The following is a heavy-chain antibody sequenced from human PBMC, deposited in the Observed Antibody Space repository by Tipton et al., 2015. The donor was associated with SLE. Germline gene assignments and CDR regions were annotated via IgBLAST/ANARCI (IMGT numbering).Heavy chain of an antibody. V-gene: IGHV4-31*03. CDR3: ARDWCSSTSCYGYYYMDV. Sequence: TLSLTCTVSPGSISSGGYYWSWIRQHPGKGPEWIGYIHYSGSTYYNPSLKSRVTISIDTPKNQFSLKLSSVTAADTAVYYCARDWCSSTSCYGYYYMDVWGKGTTVTVSS. CDR2: IHYSGST. D-gene: IGHD2-2*01. J-gene: IGHJ6*03. CDR1: PGSISSGGYY.